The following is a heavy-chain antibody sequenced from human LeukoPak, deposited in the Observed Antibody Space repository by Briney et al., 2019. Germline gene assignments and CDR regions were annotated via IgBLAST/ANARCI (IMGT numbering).Heavy chain of an antibody. J-gene: IGHJ3*02. CDR3: AKDDVHTHSGYDSSGYYQMGAFDI. D-gene: IGHD3-22*01. CDR2: ISGSGGST. Sequence: GGSLTLSCAASGFTFSSYAMSWVRQAPGKGLEWVSAISGSGGSTYYTDSVKGRFTISRDNSKNTLYLQMNSLRAEDTAVYYCAKDDVHTHSGYDSSGYYQMGAFDIWGQGTMVTVSS. CDR1: GFTFSSYA. V-gene: IGHV3-23*01.